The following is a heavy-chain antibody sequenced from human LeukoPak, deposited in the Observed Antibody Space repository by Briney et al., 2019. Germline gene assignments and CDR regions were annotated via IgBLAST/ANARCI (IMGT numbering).Heavy chain of an antibody. V-gene: IGHV4-59*08. D-gene: IGHD1-1*01. J-gene: IGHJ3*02. CDR2: IYYSGST. CDR3: ARHRDNWPLNAFDI. Sequence: SETLSLTCTVSGGSISSYYWSWIRQPPGKGLEWSGYIYYSGSTNYNPSLKSRVTISVDTSKNQFSLKLSSVTAADTAVYYCARHRDNWPLNAFDIWGQGTMVTVSS. CDR1: GGSISSYY.